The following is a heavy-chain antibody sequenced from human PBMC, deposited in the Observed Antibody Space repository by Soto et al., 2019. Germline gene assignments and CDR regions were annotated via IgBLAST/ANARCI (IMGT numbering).Heavy chain of an antibody. Sequence: ASVKVSCKASGYTFTSYGISWVRQAPGQGLEWMGWISAYNGNTNYAQKLQGRVTMTTDTSTSTAYMELRSLRSDDTAVYYCARGGEGDYGDYYDWFDPWGQGTLDTVSS. D-gene: IGHD4-17*01. J-gene: IGHJ5*02. CDR1: GYTFTSYG. CDR2: ISAYNGNT. V-gene: IGHV1-18*01. CDR3: ARGGEGDYGDYYDWFDP.